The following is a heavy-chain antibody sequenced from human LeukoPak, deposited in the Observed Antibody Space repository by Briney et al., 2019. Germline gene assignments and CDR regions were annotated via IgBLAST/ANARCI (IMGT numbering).Heavy chain of an antibody. CDR3: AILTGDNDAFDI. V-gene: IGHV4-59*01. CDR2: IYYSGST. CDR1: GGSISSYY. Sequence: PSETLSLTCAVSGGSISSYYWSWIRQPPGKGLEWIGYIYYSGSTNYNPSLKSRVTISVDTSKNQFSLKLSSVTAADTAVYYCAILTGDNDAFDIWGQGTMVTVSS. D-gene: IGHD7-27*01. J-gene: IGHJ3*02.